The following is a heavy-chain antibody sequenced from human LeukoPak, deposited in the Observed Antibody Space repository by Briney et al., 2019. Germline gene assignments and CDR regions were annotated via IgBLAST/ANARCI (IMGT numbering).Heavy chain of an antibody. V-gene: IGHV4-61*02. Sequence: NPSEALSLTCTVSGGSISSGNYYWSWIRQPAGKGLEWIGRIYTSGRTNYNPSLKSRVTISIDTSKNQFSLKLSSVTAADTAVYYCANSIDFDYGDYYFDYWGQGALVTISS. CDR1: GGSISSGNYY. D-gene: IGHD4-17*01. J-gene: IGHJ4*02. CDR2: IYTSGRT. CDR3: ANSIDFDYGDYYFDY.